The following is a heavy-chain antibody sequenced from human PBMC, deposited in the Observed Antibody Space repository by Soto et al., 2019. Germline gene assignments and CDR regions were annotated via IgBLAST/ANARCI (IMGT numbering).Heavy chain of an antibody. CDR1: GFTFSSYG. D-gene: IGHD3-10*01. CDR3: ARDRNYYGSGSYGPCGY. J-gene: IGHJ4*02. Sequence: QVQLVESGGGVVQPGRSLRLSCAASGFTFSSYGMHWVRQAPGKGLEWVAVIWYDGSNKYYTDSVKGRFTISRDNSKNMXYLQMNSLRAEDTAVYYCARDRNYYGSGSYGPCGYWGQGTLVTVSS. CDR2: IWYDGSNK. V-gene: IGHV3-33*01.